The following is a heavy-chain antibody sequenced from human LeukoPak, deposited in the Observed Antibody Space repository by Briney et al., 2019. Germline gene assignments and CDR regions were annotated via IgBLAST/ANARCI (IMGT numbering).Heavy chain of an antibody. V-gene: IGHV3-21*01. CDR3: ARDFKYDSSPAT. CDR2: ISSSSGYI. Sequence: PGGSLRLSCAASGFTFSSYNMNWVRQAPGKGLEWVSSISSSSGYIYYADSVKGRFTISRDNSKNTLYLQMNSLRAEDTAVYYCARDFKYDSSPATWGQGTLVTVSS. CDR1: GFTFSSYN. D-gene: IGHD3-22*01. J-gene: IGHJ5*02.